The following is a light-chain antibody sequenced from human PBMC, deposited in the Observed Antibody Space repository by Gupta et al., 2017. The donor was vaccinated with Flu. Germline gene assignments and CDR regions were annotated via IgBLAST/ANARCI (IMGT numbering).Light chain of an antibody. CDR1: QSIGDN. CDR3: LQSSNFPGT. Sequence: KETVTSSCRASQSIGDNLHWYQQKPNQSPVLLIKFASQSFSGAPARFSGSGSGTDFTLTIYSLEAEDAATYYCLQSSNFPGTYGQGTRLEIK. V-gene: IGKV6-21*01. CDR2: FAS. J-gene: IGKJ5*01.